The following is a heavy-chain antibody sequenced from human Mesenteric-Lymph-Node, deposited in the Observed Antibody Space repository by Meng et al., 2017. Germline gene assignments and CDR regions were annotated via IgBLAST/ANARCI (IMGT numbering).Heavy chain of an antibody. J-gene: IGHJ5*02. V-gene: IGHV1-8*01. D-gene: IGHD6-13*01. CDR2: MNPNSGNT. Sequence: VEAVQSGPKVKKPGASVKVSCKASGYTFTSYDINWVRQATGQGLEWMGWMNPNSGNTGYAQKFQGRVTMTRNTSISTAYMELSSLRPEDTAVYYCARRSSSWYEWFDPWGQGTLVTVSS. CDR3: ARRSSSWYEWFDP. CDR1: GYTFTSYD.